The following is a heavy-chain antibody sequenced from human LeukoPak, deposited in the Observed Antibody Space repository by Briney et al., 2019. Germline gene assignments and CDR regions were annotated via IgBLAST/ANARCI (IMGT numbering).Heavy chain of an antibody. V-gene: IGHV1-69*04. J-gene: IGHJ4*02. Sequence: SATLSCTASGGTFTISPITWVRQAPGQGHEWMGRIIPILAVANYAQKFQGRVTITADKSTITAYLELITLRSEDTAVYYCAREYGNLTMVTNFDFWGQGTLVTVSS. CDR2: IIPILAVA. D-gene: IGHD4-17*01. CDR3: AREYGNLTMVTNFDF. CDR1: GGTFTISP.